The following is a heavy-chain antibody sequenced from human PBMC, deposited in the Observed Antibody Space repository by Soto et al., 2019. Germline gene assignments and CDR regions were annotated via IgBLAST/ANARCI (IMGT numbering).Heavy chain of an antibody. J-gene: IGHJ4*02. D-gene: IGHD6-19*01. V-gene: IGHV3-30*03. CDR2: VSHDGRNT. CDR1: GFTFSDYA. Sequence: VQLVESGGGVVQPGRSLRLSCAASGFTFSDYAMHWVRQAPGKGLEWVAVVSHDGRNTHYADSVKGRFTISRDSSKNRVSLEMTSWRAEAPLVFSCARGGRQWLVTSDFNYWGQGALVTVSS. CDR3: ARGGRQWLVTSDFNY.